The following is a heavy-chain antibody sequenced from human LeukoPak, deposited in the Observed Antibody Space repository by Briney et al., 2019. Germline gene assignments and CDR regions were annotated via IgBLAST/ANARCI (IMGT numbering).Heavy chain of an antibody. V-gene: IGHV3-23*01. CDR1: RVSLRVYS. D-gene: IGHD2-15*01. Sequence: GGSLRLSCAESRVSLRVYSKIWVCETPEKRLEWVAVTAGADDVIQYADSVKGRFTISTDNSKNTVYFQMRSLRAEDTALYFCATYIQRPPGMDVWGQGTTVTVSS. CDR2: TAGADDVI. J-gene: IGHJ6*02. CDR3: ATYIQRPPGMDV.